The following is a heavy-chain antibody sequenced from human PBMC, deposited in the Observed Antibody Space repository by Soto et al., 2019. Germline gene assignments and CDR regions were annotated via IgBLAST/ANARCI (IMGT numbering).Heavy chain of an antibody. CDR2: ISYDGSNK. J-gene: IGHJ4*02. Sequence: GGSLRLSCAASGFTFSSYAMHWVRQAPGKGLEWVAVISYDGSNKYYADSVKGRFTISRDNSKNTLYLQMNSLRAEDTAVYYCARDPSPGYYYDSSGYYYDYWGQGTLVTVSS. CDR1: GFTFSSYA. D-gene: IGHD3-22*01. V-gene: IGHV3-30-3*01. CDR3: ARDPSPGYYYDSSGYYYDY.